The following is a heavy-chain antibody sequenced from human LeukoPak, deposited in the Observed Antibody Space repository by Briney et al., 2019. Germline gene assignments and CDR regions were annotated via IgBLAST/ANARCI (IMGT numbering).Heavy chain of an antibody. CDR1: EFTFSNYA. CDR3: ARSGVLQKFDY. Sequence: GGFLRLSCAASEFTFSNYALQWVRQAPGKGLQWVAVISYDGNTIHYADSVKGRFIISRDTSKNTLYLQMNSLRAEDTAVYYCARSGVLQKFDYWGQGTLVTVSS. V-gene: IGHV3-30-3*01. CDR2: ISYDGNTI. J-gene: IGHJ4*02. D-gene: IGHD3-16*01.